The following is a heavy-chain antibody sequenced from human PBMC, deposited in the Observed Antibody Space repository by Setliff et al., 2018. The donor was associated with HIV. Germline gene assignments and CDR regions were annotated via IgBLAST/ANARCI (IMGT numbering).Heavy chain of an antibody. CDR3: ARETQTNSGSYPA. J-gene: IGHJ4*02. D-gene: IGHD3-10*01. CDR1: GYTFVNYY. CDR2: MNCMNGDT. V-gene: IGHV1-46*01. Sequence: ASVKVSCKTSGYTFVNYYVNWVRQAPGQGLEWIGIMNCMNGDTSYAQSLKGRVTVTRDTSTSTVYMDLSSLRPEDTAVYYCARETQTNSGSYPAWGQGTLVTVSS.